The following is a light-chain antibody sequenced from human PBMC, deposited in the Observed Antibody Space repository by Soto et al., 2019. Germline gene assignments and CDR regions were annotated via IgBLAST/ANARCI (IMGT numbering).Light chain of an antibody. V-gene: IGLV2-14*01. CDR2: EVT. CDR3: SSYTASAPRV. Sequence: QSALTQPASVSGSPGQSITISCIGTSSDVGGYNFVSWYQQHPGKAPKLMIYEVTNRPAGVSNRFSGSKSGNTASLTISGLQAEDAADYYCSSYTASAPRVFGTGTKVTVL. J-gene: IGLJ1*01. CDR1: SSDVGGYNF.